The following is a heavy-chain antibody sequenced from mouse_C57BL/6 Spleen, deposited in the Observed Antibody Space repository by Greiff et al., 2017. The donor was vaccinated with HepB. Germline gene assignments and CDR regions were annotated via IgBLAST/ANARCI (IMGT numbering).Heavy chain of an antibody. Sequence: VQLVESGPELVKPGASVKISCKASGYAFTSSWMHWVKQRPGKGLEWIGRIYPGDGNTNYNGKFKGKATLTADKSSSTAYMQLSSLTSEDSAVCVCARLRPYFDYWGTGTTLTVSS. J-gene: IGHJ2*01. CDR3: ARLRPYFDY. CDR2: IYPGDGNT. V-gene: IGHV1-82*01. CDR1: GYAFTSSW.